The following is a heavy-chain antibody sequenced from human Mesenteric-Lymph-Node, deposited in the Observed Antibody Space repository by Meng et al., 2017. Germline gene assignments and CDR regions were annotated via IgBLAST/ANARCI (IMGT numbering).Heavy chain of an antibody. J-gene: IGHJ4*02. CDR1: GFTVSTDY. Sequence: GESLKISCAASGFTVSTDYTSWVRQAPGKGLEWVSVIYSSGSTYYAASVKGRFTISRDNSKNMLHLQMNSLRAEDTAIYYCARGGGAFCGDDCLRTFDYWGQGTLVTVSS. D-gene: IGHD2-21*02. CDR3: ARGGGAFCGDDCLRTFDY. V-gene: IGHV3-66*02. CDR2: IYSSGST.